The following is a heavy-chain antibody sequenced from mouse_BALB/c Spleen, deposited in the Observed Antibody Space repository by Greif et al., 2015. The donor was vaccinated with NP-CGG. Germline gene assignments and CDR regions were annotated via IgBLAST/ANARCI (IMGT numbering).Heavy chain of an antibody. Sequence: VQLVESGPGLVAPSQSLSIPCTVSGFSLTSYGVHWVRQPPGKGLEWLGVIWAGGSTNYNSALMSRLSIRIDNYKSQVFLKMNSLQTDDTGMYYCDKYGSSPYWYFDVWGTGTTVTVSS. CDR3: DKYGSSPYWYFDV. CDR2: IWAGGST. J-gene: IGHJ1*03. D-gene: IGHD1-1*01. V-gene: IGHV2-9*02. CDR1: GFSLTSYG.